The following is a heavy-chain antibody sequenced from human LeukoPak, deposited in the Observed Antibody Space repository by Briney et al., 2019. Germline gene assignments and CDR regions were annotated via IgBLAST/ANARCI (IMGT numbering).Heavy chain of an antibody. CDR2: IYTSGST. V-gene: IGHV4-4*07. J-gene: IGHJ5*02. D-gene: IGHD2-2*01. CDR1: GGSISSYY. Sequence: SETLSLTCTVSGGSISSYYWSWIRQPAGKELEWIGRIYTSGSTNYNPSLKSRVTMSVDTSKNQFSLKLSSVTAADTAVYYCARDPGSTSGPVEAPWGQGTLVTVSS. CDR3: ARDPGSTSGPVEAP.